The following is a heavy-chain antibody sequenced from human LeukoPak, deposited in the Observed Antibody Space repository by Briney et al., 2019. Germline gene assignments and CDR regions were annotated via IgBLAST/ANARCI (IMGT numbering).Heavy chain of an antibody. CDR1: GYTFTDYY. CDR3: ARESVPAVAARRGLNY. J-gene: IGHJ4*02. V-gene: IGHV1-2*02. D-gene: IGHD6-6*01. Sequence: ASVKVSCKASGYTFTDYYMHWVRQAPGRGLGLMGWFNPNSGGTNYAQKFQGRVTMTRDTSISTVYMEMSRLRSDDTAVYYCARESVPAVAARRGLNYWGQRTLVAVSS. CDR2: FNPNSGGT.